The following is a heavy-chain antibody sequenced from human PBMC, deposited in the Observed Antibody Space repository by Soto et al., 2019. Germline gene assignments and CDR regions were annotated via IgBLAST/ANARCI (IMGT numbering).Heavy chain of an antibody. CDR2: IDPSDSYT. D-gene: IGHD2-15*01. V-gene: IGHV5-10-1*01. CDR1: GNSFGNSW. Sequence: GESLKISCQGSGNSFGNSWINWVRQKPGKGLEWMGRIDPSDSYTNYSPSFQGHVTISADTALSTTFLQWDTLKPSDTAIYFCASDSHCDGGNCPMGGFDMWGQGTMVTVSS. J-gene: IGHJ3*02. CDR3: ASDSHCDGGNCPMGGFDM.